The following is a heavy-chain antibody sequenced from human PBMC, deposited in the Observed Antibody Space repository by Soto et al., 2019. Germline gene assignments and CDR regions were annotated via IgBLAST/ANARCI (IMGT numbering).Heavy chain of an antibody. Sequence: QVHLQESGPGLLKPSETLSLTCGVSGGPIRSYYLSWVRQAPGKGLEWIAYIAYTGITGYNPALRSRVTISGDTSQNLFSLKMTSVTAADMAVYYCAREGFSGYEALDYWGQGILVTVSS. V-gene: IGHV4-59*01. CDR3: AREGFSGYEALDY. D-gene: IGHD5-12*01. CDR1: GGPIRSYY. J-gene: IGHJ4*02. CDR2: IAYTGIT.